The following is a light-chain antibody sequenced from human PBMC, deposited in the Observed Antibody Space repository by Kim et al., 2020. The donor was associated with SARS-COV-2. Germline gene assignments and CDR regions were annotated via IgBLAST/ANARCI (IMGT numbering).Light chain of an antibody. CDR3: VLYMGSGISV. CDR1: SGSVSTGYY. CDR2: STN. V-gene: IGLV8-61*01. J-gene: IGLJ3*02. Sequence: GGTGPLTCGLSSGSVSTGYYPSWYQQTPGQAPRTLIYSTNTRSSGVPDRFSGSILGNKAALTITGAQADDESDYYCVLYMGSGISVFGGGTQLTVL.